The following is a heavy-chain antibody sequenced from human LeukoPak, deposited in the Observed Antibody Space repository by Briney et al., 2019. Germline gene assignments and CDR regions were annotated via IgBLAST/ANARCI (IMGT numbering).Heavy chain of an antibody. J-gene: IGHJ3*02. D-gene: IGHD5-18*01. CDR1: GFTFDDYA. CDR2: ISGDGTGI. Sequence: GGSLRLSCAASGFTFDDYATHWVRQAPGKGLEWVSLISGDGTGIFYADSVKGRFTISRDNSKNSLYVQMNSLRAEDTALYFCAKGAYTYGYVGAFDIWGQGTMVTVSS. V-gene: IGHV3-43*02. CDR3: AKGAYTYGYVGAFDI.